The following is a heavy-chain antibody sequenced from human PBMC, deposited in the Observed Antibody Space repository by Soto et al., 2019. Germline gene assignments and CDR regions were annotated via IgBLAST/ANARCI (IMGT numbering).Heavy chain of an antibody. D-gene: IGHD3-16*01. CDR1: GFSLGNDGMG. CDR3: ARIFGAGRSGGFRYYGMDV. V-gene: IGHV2-26*01. Sequence: QVTLKESGPVLMKTTETLTLTCAVSGFSLGNDGMGVTWIRQTPGRALEWLAHIFPTDEKSYSPTLKNRLVISKDTSKGQVVLTMTNVNPLDTATYYCARIFGAGRSGGFRYYGMDVWGQGTAVTVSS. J-gene: IGHJ6*02. CDR2: IFPTDEK.